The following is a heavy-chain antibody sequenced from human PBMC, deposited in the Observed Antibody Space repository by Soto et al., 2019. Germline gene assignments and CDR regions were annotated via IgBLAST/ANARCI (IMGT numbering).Heavy chain of an antibody. CDR1: GFTVSNNY. V-gene: IGHV3-53*02. CDR3: ATYTSLDD. D-gene: IGHD2-2*02. Sequence: EVQLVETGAGSIQPGGSLRLSCSASGFTVSNNYMSWVRQAPGKGLEWVSLIYSGGSTSYADSVKGRFAISKENSKDTLFLPMNSLRAEDMAVYFCATYTSLDDWGQRTLVTVSS. CDR2: IYSGGST. J-gene: IGHJ4*02.